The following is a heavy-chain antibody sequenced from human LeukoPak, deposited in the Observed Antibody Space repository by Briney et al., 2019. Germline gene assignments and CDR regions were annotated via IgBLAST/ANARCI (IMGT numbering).Heavy chain of an antibody. CDR2: MNPNSGNT. D-gene: IGHD5-18*01. CDR1: GYTFTTYD. Sequence: ASVKVSCKASGYTFTTYDINWVRQATGQGLEWMGWMNPNSGNTGYAQKFQGRVTMTRNTSISTAFMELRGLRSEDTAVYFCARRNTAMVAGPDYWSQGSLVTVSS. V-gene: IGHV1-8*01. J-gene: IGHJ4*02. CDR3: ARRNTAMVAGPDY.